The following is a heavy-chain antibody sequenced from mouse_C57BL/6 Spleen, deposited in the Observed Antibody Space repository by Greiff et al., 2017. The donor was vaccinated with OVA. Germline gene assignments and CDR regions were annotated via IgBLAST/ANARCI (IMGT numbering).Heavy chain of an antibody. CDR3: ARSPTTVVATDYFDY. V-gene: IGHV1-55*01. D-gene: IGHD1-1*01. CDR1: GYTFTSYW. Sequence: QVQLQQPGAELVKPGASVKMSCKASGYTFTSYWITWVKQRPGQGLEWIGDIYPGSGSTNHNEKFKSKATLTVDTSSSTAYMQLSSLTSEDSAVYYCARSPTTVVATDYFDYWGQGTTLTVSS. CDR2: IYPGSGST. J-gene: IGHJ2*01.